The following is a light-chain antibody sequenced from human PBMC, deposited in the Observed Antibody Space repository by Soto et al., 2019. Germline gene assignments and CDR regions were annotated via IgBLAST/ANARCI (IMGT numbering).Light chain of an antibody. J-gene: IGKJ2*01. CDR1: QSISSW. CDR2: KAS. Sequence: DIQMTQSPSTLSASVGDRVTITCRASQSISSWLAWYQQKPGKAPKLLIYKASSLESEVPSRFSGSGSGTECTLTISSLQPDDFATYYCQQYNSYPYTFGQGTKLEIK. V-gene: IGKV1-5*03. CDR3: QQYNSYPYT.